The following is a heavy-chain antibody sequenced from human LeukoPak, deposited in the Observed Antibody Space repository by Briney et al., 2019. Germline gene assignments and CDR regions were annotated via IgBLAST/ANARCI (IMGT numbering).Heavy chain of an antibody. CDR1: GFTFSSYS. Sequence: PGGSLRLSCAASGFTFSSYSMNWVRQAPGKGLEWVSSISSSSSYIYYADSVKGRFTISRDNAKNSLYLQMNSLRAEDTAVYYCVRDLGSSVGVCDYWGQGTLVTVSS. CDR2: ISSSSSYI. CDR3: VRDLGSSVGVCDY. V-gene: IGHV3-21*01. J-gene: IGHJ4*02. D-gene: IGHD2-15*01.